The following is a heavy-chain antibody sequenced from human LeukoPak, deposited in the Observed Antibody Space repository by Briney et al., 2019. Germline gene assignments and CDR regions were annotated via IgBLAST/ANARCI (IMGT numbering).Heavy chain of an antibody. Sequence: SETLSLTCIVSGGSISSYYWSWIRQPPGKGLEWIGFYSGSTNYNPSLKSRVTISVDTSKNQFSLKLSPVTAADTAVYFCAREVCTGGHCSDAFDIWGQGTMVTVSS. CDR1: GGSISSYY. D-gene: IGHD2-8*02. J-gene: IGHJ3*02. CDR3: AREVCTGGHCSDAFDI. CDR2: YSGST. V-gene: IGHV4-59*12.